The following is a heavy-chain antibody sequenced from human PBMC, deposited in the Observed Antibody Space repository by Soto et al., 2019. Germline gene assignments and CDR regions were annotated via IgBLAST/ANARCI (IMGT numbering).Heavy chain of an antibody. V-gene: IGHV3-73*02. J-gene: IGHJ4*02. Sequence: EVQLVESGGGLVQPGGSLKLSCAASGFIFSGSAIHWVRQASGKGLEWVGRIRSKAKSYATAYAASVEGRFTISRDDSQNTAYLQMNSLKTEDTAVYYCTRLSRGEVVSITGSSPDFDYWGQGTLVTVSS. CDR1: GFIFSGSA. D-gene: IGHD2-15*01. CDR2: IRSKAKSYAT. CDR3: TRLSRGEVVSITGSSPDFDY.